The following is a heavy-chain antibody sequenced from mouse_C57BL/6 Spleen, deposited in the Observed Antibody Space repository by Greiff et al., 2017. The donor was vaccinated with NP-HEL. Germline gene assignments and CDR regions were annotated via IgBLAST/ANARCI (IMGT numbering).Heavy chain of an antibody. Sequence: VKLQESGAELVMPGASVKLSCKASGYTFTSYWMHWVKQRPGQGLEWIGEIDPSDSYTNYNQKFKGKSTLTVDKSSSTAYMQLSSLTSEDSAVYYCARSRVHYFDYWGQGTTLTVSS. CDR2: IDPSDSYT. CDR1: GYTFTSYW. J-gene: IGHJ2*01. CDR3: ARSRVHYFDY. V-gene: IGHV1-69*01.